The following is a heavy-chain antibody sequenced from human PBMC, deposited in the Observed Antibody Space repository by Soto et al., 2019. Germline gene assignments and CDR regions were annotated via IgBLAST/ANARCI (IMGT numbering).Heavy chain of an antibody. CDR2: IYYSGST. Sequence: QVQLQESGPGLVKPSETLSLTCTVSGDSVSSGSYFWSWIRQPPGRGLEWIGYIYYSGSTNYNPSLKSRVTISVDTSKNQFSLKLSSVTAADTAVYYCASYSSGWYDVIYWGQGTMVNVSS. CDR1: GDSVSSGSYF. CDR3: ASYSSGWYDVIY. V-gene: IGHV4-61*01. D-gene: IGHD6-19*01. J-gene: IGHJ4*02.